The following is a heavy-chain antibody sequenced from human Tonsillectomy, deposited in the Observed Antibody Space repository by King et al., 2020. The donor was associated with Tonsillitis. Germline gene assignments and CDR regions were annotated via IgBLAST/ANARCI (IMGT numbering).Heavy chain of an antibody. CDR3: ASSYDSSGYGAFDI. CDR1: GYTFTGYY. D-gene: IGHD3-22*01. V-gene: IGHV1-2*02. CDR2: INPNSGGT. J-gene: IGHJ3*02. Sequence: QLVQSGAEVKKPGASVKVSCKASGYTFTGYYMHWVRQAPGQGLEWMGWINPNSGGTNYAQKVQGRVTMTRDTSISTAYMELSRLRSDDTAVYYCASSYDSSGYGAFDIWGQGTMVTVSS.